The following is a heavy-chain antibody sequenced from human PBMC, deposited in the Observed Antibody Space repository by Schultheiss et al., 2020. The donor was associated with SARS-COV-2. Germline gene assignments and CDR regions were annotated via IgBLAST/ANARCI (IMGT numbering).Heavy chain of an antibody. V-gene: IGHV3-21*01. CDR1: GFTFSSYA. CDR2: ISSSSSYI. Sequence: GESLKISCAASGFTFSSYAMSWVRQAPGKGLEWVSSISSSSSYIYYADSVKGRFTISRDNAKNSLYLQMNSLRAEDTAVYYCARDHGVVAAIIWFDPWGQGTLVTVSS. J-gene: IGHJ5*02. D-gene: IGHD2-15*01. CDR3: ARDHGVVAAIIWFDP.